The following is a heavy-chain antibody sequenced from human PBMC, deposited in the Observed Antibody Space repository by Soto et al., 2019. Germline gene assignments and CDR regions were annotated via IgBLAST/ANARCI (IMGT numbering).Heavy chain of an antibody. J-gene: IGHJ3*02. CDR1: GFTFSDYY. V-gene: IGHV3-11*05. CDR2: ISSSRSYT. Sequence: QVQLVESGGGLVKPGGSLRLSCAASGFTFSDYYMNWIRQAPGKGLEWVSYISSSRSYTNYADSVKGRFTISRDNAKNSVYLQMNSLRADDTAVYYCARVAYDAFEIWGQGTMVTVSS. D-gene: IGHD3-16*01. CDR3: ARVAYDAFEI.